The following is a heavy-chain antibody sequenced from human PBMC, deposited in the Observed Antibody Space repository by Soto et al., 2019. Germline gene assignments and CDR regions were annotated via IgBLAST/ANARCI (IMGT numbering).Heavy chain of an antibody. J-gene: IGHJ4*02. CDR1: GHTFHNYA. D-gene: IGHD2-2*01. CDR3: ATVSRGIGVVPAALN. V-gene: IGHV3-23*01. CDR2: ISGSGGST. Sequence: EVQLLESGGGLEQPGGSLRLSCVGSGHTFHNYAMTWVRQAPGKGLEWVSGISGSGGSTYYADAVRGGCTISRDDSKNTLYLQMNSLRAEDTAVYYCATVSRGIGVVPAALNWGKGSLVTVSS.